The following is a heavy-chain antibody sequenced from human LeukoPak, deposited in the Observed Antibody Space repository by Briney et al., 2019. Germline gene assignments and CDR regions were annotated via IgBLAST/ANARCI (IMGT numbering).Heavy chain of an antibody. CDR3: ARGGTVAGNPGLFDY. D-gene: IGHD6-19*01. Sequence: PGGSLRLSCAASGLTVSSNYMNWVRQAPGKGLEWVSGIYSGGDTCYADSVKGRFTISRDISKNTLYLQMNSLRAEDTAVYYCARGGTVAGNPGLFDYWGQGTLVTVSS. CDR1: GLTVSSNY. V-gene: IGHV3-53*01. J-gene: IGHJ4*02. CDR2: IYSGGDT.